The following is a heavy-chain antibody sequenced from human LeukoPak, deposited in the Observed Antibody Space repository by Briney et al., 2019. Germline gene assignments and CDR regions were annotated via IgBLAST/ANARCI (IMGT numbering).Heavy chain of an antibody. J-gene: IGHJ4*02. V-gene: IGHV3-23*01. CDR2: ISLNGETT. CDR1: GFSVSSFG. Sequence: PGGSLRLSCAVSGFSVSSFGMSWVRQAPGKGLEWISAISLNGETTWYADSVKGRFTISRDNSKNTLYLQLTSLRAEDTAVYYCAQGFSSGWYPYWGQGSLVSVS. CDR3: AQGFSSGWYPY. D-gene: IGHD6-19*01.